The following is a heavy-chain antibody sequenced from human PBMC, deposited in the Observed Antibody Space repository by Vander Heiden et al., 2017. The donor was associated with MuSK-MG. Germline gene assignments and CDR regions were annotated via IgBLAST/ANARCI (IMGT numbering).Heavy chain of an antibody. CDR1: GGTFSSYA. CDR3: ARAHYGSGSYFPLNWFDP. CDR2: IIPIFGTA. Sequence: QVQLVQSGAEVKQPGSSVKVACKASGGTFSSYAISWVRQAPGQGLAWMGGIIPIFGTANYAQKFQGRVTITADESTSTAYMELSSLRSEDTAVYYCARAHYGSGSYFPLNWFDPWGQGTLVTVSS. D-gene: IGHD3-10*01. J-gene: IGHJ5*02. V-gene: IGHV1-69*12.